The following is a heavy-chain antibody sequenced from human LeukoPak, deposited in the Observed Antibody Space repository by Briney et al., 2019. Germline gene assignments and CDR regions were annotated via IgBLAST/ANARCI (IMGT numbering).Heavy chain of an antibody. V-gene: IGHV1-18*01. Sequence: GASVKVSCKASGYTFTSYGINWVRQAPGQGLEWMGWISAYNGDTNYAQKLQGRVTMTTDTSTSTAYMELRSLRSDDTAVYYCARPKYGGSFDYWGQGTLVTVSS. CDR2: ISAYNGDT. D-gene: IGHD4-23*01. J-gene: IGHJ4*02. CDR3: ARPKYGGSFDY. CDR1: GYTFTSYG.